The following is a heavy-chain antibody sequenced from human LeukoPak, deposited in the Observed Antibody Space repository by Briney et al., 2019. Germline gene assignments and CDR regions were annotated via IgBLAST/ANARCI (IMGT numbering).Heavy chain of an antibody. Sequence: GASVKVSCKASGYTFTSYAMNWVRQALGQGLEWRGWINTNTGNPTYAQGFTGRFAFSLDTSVSTAYLQISSLKAEDTAVYYCARVIAAADRRAFDIWGQGTMVTASS. CDR1: GYTFTSYA. CDR3: ARVIAAADRRAFDI. J-gene: IGHJ3*02. D-gene: IGHD6-13*01. CDR2: INTNTGNP. V-gene: IGHV7-4-1*02.